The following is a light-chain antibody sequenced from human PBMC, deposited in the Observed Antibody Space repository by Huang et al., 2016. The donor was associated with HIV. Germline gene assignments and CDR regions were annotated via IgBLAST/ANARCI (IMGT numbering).Light chain of an antibody. V-gene: IGKV3-15*01. CDR2: GAS. J-gene: IGKJ1*01. Sequence: EILLTQSPATLSVSPGARVTLSCRASQTVSEHLAWFQQRPGQAPKLLIYGASNRATGIPPRFSGRGSGTDFGLTITNLQSEEFAVYFCHQYYTLPRTFGQGTKVEI. CDR1: QTVSEH. CDR3: HQYYTLPRT.